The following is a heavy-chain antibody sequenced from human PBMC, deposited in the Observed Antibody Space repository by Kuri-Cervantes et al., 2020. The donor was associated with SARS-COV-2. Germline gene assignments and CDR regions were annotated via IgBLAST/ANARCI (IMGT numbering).Heavy chain of an antibody. D-gene: IGHD3-10*01. Sequence: ASVKVSCKASGYIFTTYHIHWVRQAPGQGLEWMAIINPSIGSTTYAQKFQGRVTITADKSTSTAYMELSSLRSEDTAVYYCARDPHYYGSGSSGPWGQGTLVTVSS. CDR2: INPSIGST. CDR1: GYIFTTYH. J-gene: IGHJ5*02. V-gene: IGHV1-46*01. CDR3: ARDPHYYGSGSSGP.